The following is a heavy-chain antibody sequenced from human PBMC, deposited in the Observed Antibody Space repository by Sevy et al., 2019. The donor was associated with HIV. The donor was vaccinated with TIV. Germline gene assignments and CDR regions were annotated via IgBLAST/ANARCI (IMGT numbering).Heavy chain of an antibody. J-gene: IGHJ6*02. CDR2: IHPKSGAT. CDR1: GYTFTAYY. Sequence: ASVKVSCKASGYTFTAYYIHWLRQAPGQGLEWMGRIHPKSGATNYAQKFQGRVTMTRDRSISTSCMELTSLRFDDPDVYYCAREDSDDTSAYYYFYYGLDVWGQGTTVTVSS. D-gene: IGHD3-22*01. CDR3: AREDSDDTSAYYYFYYGLDV. V-gene: IGHV1-2*05.